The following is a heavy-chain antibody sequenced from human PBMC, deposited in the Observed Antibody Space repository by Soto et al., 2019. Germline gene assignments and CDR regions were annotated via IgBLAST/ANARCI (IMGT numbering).Heavy chain of an antibody. D-gene: IGHD2-21*01. Sequence: QVQLQESGPGLMKPSGTLSLTCAVSGGSITSNWWSWVRQPPGKGLEWIAEIFHTGSANYNPSLMGRLTISMDKSRNHLSLNLISVPAADTAVYYCARHIAVSGTRGFDHWGQGTLVTVSS. CDR3: ARHIAVSGTRGFDH. CDR1: GGSITSNW. J-gene: IGHJ4*02. CDR2: IFHTGSA. V-gene: IGHV4-4*02.